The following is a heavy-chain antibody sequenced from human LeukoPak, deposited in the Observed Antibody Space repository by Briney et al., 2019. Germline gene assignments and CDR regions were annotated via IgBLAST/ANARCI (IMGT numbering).Heavy chain of an antibody. D-gene: IGHD6-25*01. CDR1: GGSISSGGYY. CDR2: IYYSGRT. V-gene: IGHV4-31*03. CDR3: ARDSSGYGGFDY. J-gene: IGHJ4*02. Sequence: SQTLSLTCTVSGGSISSGGYYWSWIRQDPGKGLEWIGYIYYSGRTYYNPSLKSRVTISVDTSQNQFSLKLSSVTAADTAVYYCARDSSGYGGFDYWGQGTLVTVSS.